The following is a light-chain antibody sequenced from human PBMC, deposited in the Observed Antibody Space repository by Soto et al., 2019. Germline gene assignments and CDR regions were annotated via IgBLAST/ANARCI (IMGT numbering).Light chain of an antibody. CDR2: DVS. J-gene: IGLJ1*01. CDR3: CSYAGSYTYV. V-gene: IGLV2-11*01. Sequence: QSALTQPRSVSGSPGQSVTIYCTLTSSDVGGYNYVSWYQQHPGKAPKLMIYDVSKRPSGVPDRFSGSKSGNTASLTISGLQAEDEADYYCCSYAGSYTYVFGTGTKLTVL. CDR1: SSDVGGYNY.